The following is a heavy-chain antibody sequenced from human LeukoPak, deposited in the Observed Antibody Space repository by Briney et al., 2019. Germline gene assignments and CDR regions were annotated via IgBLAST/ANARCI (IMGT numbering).Heavy chain of an antibody. V-gene: IGHV4-39*01. D-gene: IGHD3-22*01. CDR2: IYYSGST. CDR3: ARCKKNNYDSSGYHGDWFDP. J-gene: IGHJ5*02. CDR1: GGSISSSSYY. Sequence: PSETLSLTCTVSGGSISSSSYYWGWIRQPPGTGLEWIGSIYYSGSTYYNPSLKSRVTISVDTSKNQFSLKLSSVTAADTAVYYCARCKKNNYDSSGYHGDWFDPWGQGTLVTVSS.